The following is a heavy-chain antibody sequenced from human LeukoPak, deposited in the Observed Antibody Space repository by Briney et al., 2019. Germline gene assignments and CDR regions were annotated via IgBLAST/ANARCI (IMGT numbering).Heavy chain of an antibody. J-gene: IGHJ4*02. Sequence: GGSLRLSCAASGFTVSSNYMSWVRQAPGKGLEWVSVIYSGGSTYYADSVKGRFTISRDNSKNTLYLQMNSLRAENTAVYYCARGGRGPAKDYWGQGTLVTVSS. CDR2: IYSGGST. D-gene: IGHD1-26*01. CDR1: GFTVSSNY. CDR3: ARGGRGPAKDY. V-gene: IGHV3-53*01.